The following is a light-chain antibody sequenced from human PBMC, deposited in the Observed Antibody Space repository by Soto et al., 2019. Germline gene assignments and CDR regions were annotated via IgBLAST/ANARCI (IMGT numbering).Light chain of an antibody. CDR1: QSIGTY. CDR3: QQSYSAPPT. J-gene: IGKJ1*01. Sequence: DIQMTQSPSSLSASVGDRVTITCRASQSIGTYLIWYQQKLGKAPDLLIYAASSLQSGVPSRFSGSGTGTDFTLTISSVQPEDCATYYCQQSYSAPPTFGQGTKVEI. CDR2: AAS. V-gene: IGKV1-39*01.